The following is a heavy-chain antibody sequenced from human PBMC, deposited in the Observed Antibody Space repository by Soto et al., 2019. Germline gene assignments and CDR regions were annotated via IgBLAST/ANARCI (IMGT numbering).Heavy chain of an antibody. Sequence: SETLSLTCAVSGGSISSGGYSWSWIRQPPGKGLEWIGYIYHSGSTYYNPSLKSRVTISVDRSKNQFSLKLSSVTAADTAVYYCAAKPYSWNIWMVYWGPGIMVTVSS. CDR1: GGSISSGGYS. J-gene: IGHJ4*02. CDR2: IYHSGST. CDR3: AAKPYSWNIWMVY. V-gene: IGHV4-30-2*01. D-gene: IGHD1-1*01.